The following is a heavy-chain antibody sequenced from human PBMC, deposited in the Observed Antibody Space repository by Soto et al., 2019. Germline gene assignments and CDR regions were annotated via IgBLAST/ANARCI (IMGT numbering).Heavy chain of an antibody. CDR1: GXTFSNFA. J-gene: IGHJ6*02. V-gene: IGHV1-3*01. D-gene: IGHD3-10*01. Sequence: GASVKVSCKASGXTFSNFAMHWVRQAPGQRLEWMGWINPGNGNTKYSQTFQGRVTITRDTSASTAYMELNSLRAEDTARYYCAKLEYRSGTRYHAMDVWGQGTTVTVS. CDR3: AKLEYRSGTRYHAMDV. CDR2: INPGNGNT.